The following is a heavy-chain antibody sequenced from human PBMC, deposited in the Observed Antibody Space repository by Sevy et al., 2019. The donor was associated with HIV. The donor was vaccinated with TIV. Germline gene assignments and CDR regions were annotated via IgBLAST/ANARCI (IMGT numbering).Heavy chain of an antibody. V-gene: IGHV3-48*03. CDR1: GFTFSSYE. CDR2: ISSSGSTI. D-gene: IGHD3-10*01. CDR3: ASSSYYGSGSYNLYYYYGMDA. J-gene: IGHJ6*02. Sequence: GGSLRLSCAASGFTFSSYEMNWVRQAPGKGLEWVSYISSSGSTIYYADSVKGRFTISRDNAKNSLYLQMNSLRAEDTAVYYCASSSYYGSGSYNLYYYYGMDAWGQGTTVTVSS.